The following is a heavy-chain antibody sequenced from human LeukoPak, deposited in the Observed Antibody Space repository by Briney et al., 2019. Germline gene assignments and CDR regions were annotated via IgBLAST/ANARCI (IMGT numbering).Heavy chain of an antibody. CDR1: GIIFTTYT. CDR2: ISYDGSDQ. Sequence: PGRSLRLSCAASGIIFTTYTMHWVRQAPGKGLEWVAVISYDGSDQYYADSVKGRFAISRDNLKNTLYLQMDRLRAEDTAVYYCVRGAYGRANSHYFYGLDVWGQGATVTVS. J-gene: IGHJ6*02. V-gene: IGHV3-30*09. CDR3: VRGAYGRANSHYFYGLDV. D-gene: IGHD4-23*01.